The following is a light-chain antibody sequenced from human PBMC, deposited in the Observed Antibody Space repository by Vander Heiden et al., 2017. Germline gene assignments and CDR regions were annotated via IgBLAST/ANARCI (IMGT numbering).Light chain of an antibody. Sequence: QSVLTQPPSASGTPGQRVTIPCSGRSSNIGSNTVNWYQQLPGTAPKLLIYSHNQRPSGVPDRFSGSKSGTSASLAISGLQSEDEADYYCAAWDDNLSGWVFGGGTKLTVL. CDR2: SHN. V-gene: IGLV1-44*01. J-gene: IGLJ3*02. CDR3: AAWDDNLSGWV. CDR1: SSNIGSNT.